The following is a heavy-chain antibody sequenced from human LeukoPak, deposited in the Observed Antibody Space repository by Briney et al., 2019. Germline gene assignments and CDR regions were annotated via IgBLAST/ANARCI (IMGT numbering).Heavy chain of an antibody. CDR2: VYYNGNT. V-gene: IGHV4-39*01. CDR3: ASDRSGLSFCF. Sequence: SETLSLTCTVSGGSISSSSYYWGWIRQPPGKGLEWIGNVYYNGNTYYNSSLKSRVTISVDTSKNQFSLTLTSVAAADTAVYYCASDRSGLSFCFWGQGTLVTVSS. CDR1: GGSISSSSYY. J-gene: IGHJ4*02. D-gene: IGHD3-22*01.